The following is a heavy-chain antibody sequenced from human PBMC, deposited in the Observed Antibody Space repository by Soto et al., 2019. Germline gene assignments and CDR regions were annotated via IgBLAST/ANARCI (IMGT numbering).Heavy chain of an antibody. CDR3: AKDDAPYCSGGRCYPAAFDI. CDR1: GFTFSSYA. Sequence: GGSLRLSCAASGFTFSSYAMSWVRQAPGKGLEWVSAISGSGGSTYYADSVKGRFTISRDNSKNTLYLQMNSLRAEDTAVYYCAKDDAPYCSGGRCYPAAFDIWGQGTMVTVSS. CDR2: ISGSGGST. J-gene: IGHJ3*02. D-gene: IGHD2-15*01. V-gene: IGHV3-23*01.